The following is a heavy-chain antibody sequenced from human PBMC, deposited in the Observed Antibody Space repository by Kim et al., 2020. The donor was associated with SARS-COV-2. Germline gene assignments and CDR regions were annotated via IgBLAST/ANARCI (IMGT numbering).Heavy chain of an antibody. D-gene: IGHD6-13*01. Sequence: ASVKVSCKASGYTFTSYAMHWVRQAPGQRLEWMGWINAGNGNTKYSQKFQGRVTITRDTSASTAYMELSSLRSEDTAVYYCARARQQQVILTPKYNWFDPWGQGTLVTVSS. CDR1: GYTFTSYA. V-gene: IGHV1-3*01. CDR3: ARARQQQVILTPKYNWFDP. CDR2: INAGNGNT. J-gene: IGHJ5*02.